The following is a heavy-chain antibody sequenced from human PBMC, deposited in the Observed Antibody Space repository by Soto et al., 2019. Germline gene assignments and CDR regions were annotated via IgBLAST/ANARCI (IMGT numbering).Heavy chain of an antibody. CDR1: GFIFSHYY. CDR2: INPTSGHI. D-gene: IGHD4-4*01. J-gene: IGHJ4*02. V-gene: IGHV3-11*06. CDR3: AILPYSAYNRHFDY. Sequence: QVQMVESGGGLVKPGGPLRLSCAASGFIFSHYYMGWIRQAPGKGLEWVSYINPTSGHINYADSVKGRYTISRDNARNPVYLQRSALTAYDAAMYYFAILPYSAYNRHFDYWGQGTLVTVSS.